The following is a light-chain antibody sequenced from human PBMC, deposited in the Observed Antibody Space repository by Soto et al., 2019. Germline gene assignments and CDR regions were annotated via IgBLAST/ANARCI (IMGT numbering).Light chain of an antibody. CDR2: DDD. CDR1: SSNIGGNS. J-gene: IGLJ1*01. Sequence: QSVLTQPPSVSAAPEQKVTISCSGSSSNIGGNSVSWYQQPPGTAPKLLIYDDDKRPPGIPDRFSGSKSGTSATLGITGFQTGDEADYYCGSWDSSLSAYVFGTGTKVTVL. V-gene: IGLV1-51*01. CDR3: GSWDSSLSAYV.